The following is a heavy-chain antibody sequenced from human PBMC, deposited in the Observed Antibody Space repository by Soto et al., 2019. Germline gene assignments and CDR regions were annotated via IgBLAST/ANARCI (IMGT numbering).Heavy chain of an antibody. V-gene: IGHV1-18*01. CDR2: ISAYNGNT. D-gene: IGHD6-13*01. Sequence: QVQLVQSGAEVKKPGASVKVSCKASGYTFTSYGISWVRQAPGQGLEWMGWISAYNGNTNYAQKLQGRVTMTTDTSTSTAHLERRSLRTDDTAGYYCAGRSSSWGGGPGDYYYYYGMDVWGQGTTVTVSS. J-gene: IGHJ6*02. CDR3: AGRSSSWGGGPGDYYYYYGMDV. CDR1: GYTFTSYG.